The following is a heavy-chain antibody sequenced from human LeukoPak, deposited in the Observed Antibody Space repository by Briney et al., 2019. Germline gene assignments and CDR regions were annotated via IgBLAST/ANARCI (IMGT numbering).Heavy chain of an antibody. V-gene: IGHV3-30-3*01. CDR2: ISYDGSNK. CDR3: ARVRSGDFWSGYYQH. CDR1: GFYFSSYA. D-gene: IGHD3-3*01. J-gene: IGHJ4*02. Sequence: PGGSVKLSCAASGFYFSSYAMDWVRQAPCKGLEWVAVISYDGSNKYYADSVKGRFTISRDNSKNTLYLQMNSLRAEDTAVYYCARVRSGDFWSGYYQHWGQGTLVTVSS.